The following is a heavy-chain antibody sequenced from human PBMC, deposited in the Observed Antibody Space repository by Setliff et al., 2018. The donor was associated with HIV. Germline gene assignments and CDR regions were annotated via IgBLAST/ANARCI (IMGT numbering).Heavy chain of an antibody. CDR3: AREELRGTKVFDI. Sequence: WASVKVSCKTSGYTFTAYYLHWVRQAPGQGLEYMGWINSNSGGTNYAQKFQGRVTMTRDTSVSSAYMELSRVRSDDTAVYYCAREELRGTKVFDIWGQGTMVTVSS. CDR1: GYTFTAYY. D-gene: IGHD3-10*01. V-gene: IGHV1-2*02. J-gene: IGHJ3*02. CDR2: INSNSGGT.